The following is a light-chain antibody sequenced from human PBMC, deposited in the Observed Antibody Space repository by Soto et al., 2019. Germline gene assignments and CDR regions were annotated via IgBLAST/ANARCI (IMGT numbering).Light chain of an antibody. CDR2: GNS. CDR1: SSNIGAGYD. Sequence: QSVLTQPHSVSGAPGQRITISCTGSSSNIGAGYDVHWYQQLPGTAPKLLIYGNSNRPSGVPDRFSGSKSGTSASLAITGLQAEDEADYYCQSYDSSLSALVFGTGTKVTVL. CDR3: QSYDSSLSALV. V-gene: IGLV1-40*01. J-gene: IGLJ1*01.